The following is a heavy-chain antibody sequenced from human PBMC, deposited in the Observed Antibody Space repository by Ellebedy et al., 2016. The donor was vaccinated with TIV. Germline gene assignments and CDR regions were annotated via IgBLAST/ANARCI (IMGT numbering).Heavy chain of an antibody. CDR1: GFTFSSYA. Sequence: GGSLRLSXAASGFTFSSYAMSWVRQAPGKGLEWVSAISGSGGSTYYADSVKGRFTISRDNAKNSLYLQMNSLRAEDTAVYYCAREPDIVATTPSQRHYWGQGTLVTVSS. D-gene: IGHD5-12*01. CDR3: AREPDIVATTPSQRHY. V-gene: IGHV3-23*01. CDR2: ISGSGGST. J-gene: IGHJ4*02.